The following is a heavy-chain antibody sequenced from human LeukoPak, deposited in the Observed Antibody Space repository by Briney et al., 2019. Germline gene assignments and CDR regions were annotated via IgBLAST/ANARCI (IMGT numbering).Heavy chain of an antibody. CDR1: GGSISNNY. J-gene: IGHJ4*02. CDR2: SHDSGES. V-gene: IGHV4-59*08. Sequence: SETLSLTCTVSGGSISNNYWSWIRQPPGKGLEWIGYSHDSGESNYNPSLQSRVIISRDTSKNQFSLNLMSVTAADTAVYYCAASSHSGSYRAYWGQGTPVTVSS. D-gene: IGHD3-10*01. CDR3: AASSHSGSYRAY.